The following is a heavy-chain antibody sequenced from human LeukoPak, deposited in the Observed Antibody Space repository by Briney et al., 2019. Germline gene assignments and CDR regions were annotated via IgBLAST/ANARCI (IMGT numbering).Heavy chain of an antibody. D-gene: IGHD5-18*01. Sequence: GGSVRLSCAASGFTFSSCAMSWARQARGKGLEWVSAIRGSGGSIYYADSVKSRFTISRDNSKNTLYLQMNSLRAEDTAVYYCAKDHGYSYGYNGWYDAPTSGYDYWGQGTLVTVSS. CDR2: IRGSGGSI. V-gene: IGHV3-23*01. CDR1: GFTFSSCA. CDR3: AKDHGYSYGYNGWYDAPTSGYDY. J-gene: IGHJ4*02.